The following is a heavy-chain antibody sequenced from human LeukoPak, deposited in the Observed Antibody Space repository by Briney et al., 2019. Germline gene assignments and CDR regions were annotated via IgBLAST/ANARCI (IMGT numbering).Heavy chain of an antibody. J-gene: IGHJ3*02. V-gene: IGHV1-2*02. Sequence: ASVKLFCKASGYTFTGYYMHWVRQAPAQGLEWMGWINPNSCGTNYAEKFQGRLTMTRHTSISTAYGELSRLRSDDTAVYYCARASYDIMTGYYRSDAFDIWGQGTMVTVSS. CDR1: GYTFTGYY. CDR3: ARASYDIMTGYYRSDAFDI. CDR2: INPNSCGT. D-gene: IGHD3-9*01.